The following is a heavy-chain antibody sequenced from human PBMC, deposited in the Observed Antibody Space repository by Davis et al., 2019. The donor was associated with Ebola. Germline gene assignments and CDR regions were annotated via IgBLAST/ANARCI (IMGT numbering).Heavy chain of an antibody. D-gene: IGHD6-25*01. CDR1: GYSFTDYW. J-gene: IGHJ5*02. CDR3: ARLLGSAGIIWFDP. Sequence: GESLKISCKTSGYSFTDYWLAWVRQMPGKGLEWMGIIYPGDSHTRYSPSFQGQVTISADRSINTAYLQWRSLKASDTAMYYCARLLGSAGIIWFDPWGQGTLVTVSS. V-gene: IGHV5-51*01. CDR2: IYPGDSHT.